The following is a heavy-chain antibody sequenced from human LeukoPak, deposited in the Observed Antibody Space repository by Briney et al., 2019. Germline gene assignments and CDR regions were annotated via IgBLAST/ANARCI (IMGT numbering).Heavy chain of an antibody. CDR1: GGSISSGRYY. CDR2: IYTSGST. D-gene: IGHD1-26*01. J-gene: IGHJ4*02. V-gene: IGHV4-61*02. Sequence: PSETLSLTCTVPGGSISSGRYYWSWIRQPAGKGLEWIGRIYTSGSTNYNPSLKSRVTISVDTSKNQFSLKLSSVTAADTAVYYCARNSGSYYGFDYWGQGTLVTVSS. CDR3: ARNSGSYYGFDY.